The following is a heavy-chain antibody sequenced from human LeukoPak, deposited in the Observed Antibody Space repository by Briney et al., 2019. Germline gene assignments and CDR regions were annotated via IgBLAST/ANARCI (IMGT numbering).Heavy chain of an antibody. CDR3: ARDGYSDSSGWFDP. V-gene: IGHV1-69*01. Sequence: SSVKVSCKASGGTFSSYAIGWVRQAPGQGLEWMGGIIPIFGTANYAQKFQGRVTITADESTSTAYMELSSLRSEDTAVYYCARDGYSDSSGWFDPWGQGTLVTVSS. CDR1: GGTFSSYA. D-gene: IGHD6-13*01. J-gene: IGHJ5*02. CDR2: IIPIFGTA.